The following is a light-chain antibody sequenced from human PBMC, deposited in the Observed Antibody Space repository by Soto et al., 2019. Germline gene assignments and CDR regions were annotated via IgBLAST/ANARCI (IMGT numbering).Light chain of an antibody. Sequence: IVLTQSPGTLSLSPVERATLSCRASQNIGTYLAWYQHKPGQAPSVLIFGASTRANGVPDRFSGSGSGTDFTLTISRLDPADFAVYYCQQYGTSPRWTFGQGTKVDI. J-gene: IGKJ1*01. CDR1: QNIGTY. CDR2: GAS. V-gene: IGKV3-20*01. CDR3: QQYGTSPRWT.